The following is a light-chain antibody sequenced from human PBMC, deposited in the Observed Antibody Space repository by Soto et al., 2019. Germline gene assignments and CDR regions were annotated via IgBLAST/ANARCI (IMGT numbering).Light chain of an antibody. CDR1: SRDVGGYNY. V-gene: IGLV2-11*01. CDR3: CSYGGSSAFNI. J-gene: IGLJ2*01. CDR2: DVT. Sequence: QSALTQPRSVSGSPGQSVTISCTGTSRDVGGYNYVSWYQQHPGKAPKLLIYDVTKRPSGFPDRFSASKSDNTASLTISGLQAEDEADYYCCSYGGSSAFNIFGGGTKLTVL.